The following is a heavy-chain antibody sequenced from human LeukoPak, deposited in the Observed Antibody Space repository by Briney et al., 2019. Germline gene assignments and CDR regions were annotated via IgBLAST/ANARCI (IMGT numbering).Heavy chain of an antibody. CDR3: ARATSISMVVVAQFDF. Sequence: ASVKVSCKASGYTFTSYGISWVRQAPGQGLEWMGWVSAYNGNTNYAQKLQGRVTMTTDTSTSTAYMELRSLRSDDTAVYYCARATSISMVVVAQFDFWGQGSLVTVSS. CDR1: GYTFTSYG. J-gene: IGHJ4*02. V-gene: IGHV1-18*01. CDR2: VSAYNGNT. D-gene: IGHD3-22*01.